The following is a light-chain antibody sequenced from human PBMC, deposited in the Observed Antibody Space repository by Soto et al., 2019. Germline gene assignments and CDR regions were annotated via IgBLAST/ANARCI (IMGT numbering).Light chain of an antibody. CDR1: QNNKNY. Sequence: DIVMTQSPDYLAVSLGERATINCKSSQNNKNYVAWYQQKAGQPPKLIIDWASTRASGVPDRFSGSGSGTDFTLTISSLQAEDVAVYYCQHYYSSWTFGQGTKVEIK. V-gene: IGKV4-1*01. CDR3: QHYYSSWT. J-gene: IGKJ1*01. CDR2: WAS.